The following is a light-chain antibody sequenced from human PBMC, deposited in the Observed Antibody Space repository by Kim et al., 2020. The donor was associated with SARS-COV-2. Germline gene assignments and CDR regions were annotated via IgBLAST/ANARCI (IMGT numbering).Light chain of an antibody. CDR2: GVS. Sequence: PAETATLPCWASQSLGNSELAWYQQKPGQTPRLLIYGVSTRAPGVPERFTGSVSGPDFTLTISSLQSEDFAVYYCQQYSVSPLTFGQGTRLEIK. J-gene: IGKJ5*01. CDR1: QSLGNSE. CDR3: QQYSVSPLT. V-gene: IGKV3-20*01.